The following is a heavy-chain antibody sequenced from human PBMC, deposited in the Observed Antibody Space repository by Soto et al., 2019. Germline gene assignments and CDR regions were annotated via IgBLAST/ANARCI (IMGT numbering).Heavy chain of an antibody. D-gene: IGHD2-15*01. CDR2: IYWDGDK. Sequence: QITLKESGPTLVKPTQTLTLTCTFSGFSLSSNGVGVGWIRQPPGKALEWLALIYWDGDKRYSPSLKSRLTNTTDPSKNQVVLTMTNVDPVDTATYYCAHSKARFRRDCRGGTCYSLDPWGQGTLVTVSS. V-gene: IGHV2-5*02. CDR1: GFSLSSNGVG. J-gene: IGHJ5*02. CDR3: AHSKARFRRDCRGGTCYSLDP.